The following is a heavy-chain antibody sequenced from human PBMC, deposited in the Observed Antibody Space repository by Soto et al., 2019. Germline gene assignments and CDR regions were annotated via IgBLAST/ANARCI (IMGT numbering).Heavy chain of an antibody. CDR3: ARARRYCSGGSCYSGSDY. V-gene: IGHV3-23*01. J-gene: IGHJ4*02. D-gene: IGHD2-15*01. CDR1: FTFSSYA. CDR2: VSGSGGSI. Sequence: PAGSLRLSCAASFTFSSYAMSWVRQAPGRGLEWRVGVSGSGGSIFYADSVKGRFTISRDNSKNTLYLQMNSLRAEDTAVYYCARARRYCSGGSCYSGSDYWGQGTLVNVSS.